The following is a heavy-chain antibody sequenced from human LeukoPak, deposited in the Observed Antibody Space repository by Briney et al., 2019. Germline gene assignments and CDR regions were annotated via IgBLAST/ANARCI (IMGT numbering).Heavy chain of an antibody. D-gene: IGHD1-26*01. CDR3: ARDRSTIVRSFDY. Sequence: GGSLRLSCSASGFTFSSYNMNWVRQAPGKGLEWVSSISSGTSYIYYADSVKGRFTISRDNAKNSLYLQMNSLRAEDTAVYYCARDRSTIVRSFDYWGQGTLVTVSP. V-gene: IGHV3-21*01. CDR1: GFTFSSYN. J-gene: IGHJ4*02. CDR2: ISSGTSYI.